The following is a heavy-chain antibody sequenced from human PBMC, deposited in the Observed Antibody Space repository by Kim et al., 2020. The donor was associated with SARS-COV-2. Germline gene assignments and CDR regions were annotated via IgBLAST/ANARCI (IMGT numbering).Heavy chain of an antibody. Sequence: SETLSLTCDVYGGSFSGYYWSWIRQPPGKGLEWIGEINHSGSTNYNPSLKSRVTISVDTSKNQFSLKLSSVTAADTAVYYCARASVAVAGMGYWGQGTLV. D-gene: IGHD6-19*01. CDR1: GGSFSGYY. V-gene: IGHV4-34*01. J-gene: IGHJ4*02. CDR3: ARASVAVAGMGY. CDR2: INHSGST.